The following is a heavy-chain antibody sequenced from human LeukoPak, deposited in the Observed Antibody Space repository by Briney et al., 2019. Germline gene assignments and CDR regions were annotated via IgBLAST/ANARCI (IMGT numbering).Heavy chain of an antibody. V-gene: IGHV1-18*01. Sequence: ASVRVSCKASGYTFTSYGISWVRQAPGQGLEWMGWISAYNGNTNYAQKLQGRVTMATDTSTSTAYMELRSLRSDDTAVYYCAGDRVAAAGTFDPWGQGTLVSVSS. J-gene: IGHJ5*02. CDR3: AGDRVAAAGTFDP. D-gene: IGHD6-13*01. CDR1: GYTFTSYG. CDR2: ISAYNGNT.